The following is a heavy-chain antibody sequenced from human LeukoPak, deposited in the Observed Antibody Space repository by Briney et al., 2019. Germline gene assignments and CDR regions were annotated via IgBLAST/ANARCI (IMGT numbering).Heavy chain of an antibody. Sequence: ASVKVSCKTSGYSFTDYCMHWVRQAPGQGLEWMGWINPNSGGTSSAQKFQGRVTMTRDTSITTVYMEVSWLTSDDTAIYYCARADRLHGGPYLIGPWGQGTLVTVSS. CDR2: INPNSGGT. CDR1: GYSFTDYC. D-gene: IGHD2-21*01. CDR3: ARADRLHGGPYLIGP. J-gene: IGHJ5*02. V-gene: IGHV1-2*02.